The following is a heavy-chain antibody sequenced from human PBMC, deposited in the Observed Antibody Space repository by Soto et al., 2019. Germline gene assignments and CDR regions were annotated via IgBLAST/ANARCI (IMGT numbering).Heavy chain of an antibody. J-gene: IGHJ5*02. CDR2: IKQDGSEK. CDR1: GFTFSSYW. D-gene: IGHD3-22*01. CDR3: AREPPRNYYDSSGSKGWFDP. Sequence: GGSLRLSCAASGFTFSSYWMSWVRQAPGKGLEWVANIKQDGSEKYYVDSVKGRFTISRDNAKNSLYLQMNSLRAEDTAVYYCAREPPRNYYDSSGSKGWFDPWGQGTLVTRLL. V-gene: IGHV3-7*01.